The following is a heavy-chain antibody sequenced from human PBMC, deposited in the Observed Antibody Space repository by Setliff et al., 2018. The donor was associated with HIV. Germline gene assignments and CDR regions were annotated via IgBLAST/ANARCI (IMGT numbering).Heavy chain of an antibody. CDR2: INHSGTT. Sequence: NPSETLSLTCAVFGGSFSAYYWNWIRQTPGKGLEWIGEINHSGTTNYNPSLNSRVTISVDTSKKRFSLTLRSATAADTALYFCARRERYCSGTTCYRYFQHWGQGTPVTVSS. D-gene: IGHD2-2*01. CDR1: GGSFSAYY. J-gene: IGHJ1*01. CDR3: ARRERYCSGTTCYRYFQH. V-gene: IGHV4-34*01.